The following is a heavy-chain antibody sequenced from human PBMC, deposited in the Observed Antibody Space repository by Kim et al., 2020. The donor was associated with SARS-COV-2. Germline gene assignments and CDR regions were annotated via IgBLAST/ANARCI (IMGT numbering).Heavy chain of an antibody. J-gene: IGHJ5*02. CDR3: ATTPMVRGVPFDP. Sequence: SETLSLTCTVSGGSISSGGYYWSWIRQHPGKGLEWIGYIYYSGSTYYNPSLKSRVTISVDTSKNQFSLKLSSVTAADTAVYYCATTPMVRGVPFDPWGQGTQVTASS. CDR2: IYYSGST. V-gene: IGHV4-31*03. CDR1: GGSISSGGYY. D-gene: IGHD3-10*01.